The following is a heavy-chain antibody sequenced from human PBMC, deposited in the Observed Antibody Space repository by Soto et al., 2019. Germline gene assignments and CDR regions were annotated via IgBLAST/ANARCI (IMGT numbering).Heavy chain of an antibody. D-gene: IGHD2-15*01. V-gene: IGHV3-33*01. Sequence: PGGSLRLSCAASGFTFSSYGMHWVRQAPGKGLEWVAVIWYDGSNKYYADSVKGRFTISRDNSKNTLYLQMNSLRAEDTAVYYCARNLAGGNPGGFDYWGQGTLVTVSS. CDR2: IWYDGSNK. CDR1: GFTFSSYG. J-gene: IGHJ4*02. CDR3: ARNLAGGNPGGFDY.